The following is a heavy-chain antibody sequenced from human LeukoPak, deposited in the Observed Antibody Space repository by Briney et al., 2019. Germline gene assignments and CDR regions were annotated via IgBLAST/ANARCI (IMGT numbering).Heavy chain of an antibody. CDR2: IYYSGST. V-gene: IGHV4-39*07. Sequence: SETLSLTCTVSGGSISSSSYYWGWIRQPPGKGLEWIGSIYYSGSTHYNPSLKSRVTISVDTSKNQFSLKLSSVTAAGTAVYYCAREHCSGGSCYSIYYYYCMDVWGKGTTVTVSS. J-gene: IGHJ6*03. CDR3: AREHCSGGSCYSIYYYYCMDV. D-gene: IGHD2-15*01. CDR1: GGSISSSSYY.